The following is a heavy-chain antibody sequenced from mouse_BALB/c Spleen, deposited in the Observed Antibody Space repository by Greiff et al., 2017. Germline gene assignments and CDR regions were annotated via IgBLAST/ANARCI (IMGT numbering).Heavy chain of an antibody. CDR1: GFAFSSYD. CDR3: ARQGFITTATGAMDY. J-gene: IGHJ4*01. Sequence: EVQVVESGGGLVKPGGSLKLSCAASGFAFSSYDMSWVRQTPEKRLEWVAYISSGGGSTYYPDTVKGRFTISRDNAKNTLYLQMSSLKSEDTAMYYCARQGFITTATGAMDYWGQGTSVTVSS. V-gene: IGHV5-12-1*01. CDR2: ISSGGGST. D-gene: IGHD1-2*01.